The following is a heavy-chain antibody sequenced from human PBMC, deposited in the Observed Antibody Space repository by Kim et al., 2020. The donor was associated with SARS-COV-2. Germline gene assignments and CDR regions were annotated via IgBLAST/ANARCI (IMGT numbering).Heavy chain of an antibody. CDR2: INPNSGGT. D-gene: IGHD1-26*01. J-gene: IGHJ4*02. Sequence: ASVKVSCKASGYTFTGYYMHWVRQAPGQGLEWMGWINPNSGGTNYAQKFQGRVTMTRDTSISTAYMELSRLRSDDTAVYYCARVARGGSYYVYFDYWGQGTLVTVSS. CDR3: ARVARGGSYYVYFDY. V-gene: IGHV1-2*02. CDR1: GYTFTGYY.